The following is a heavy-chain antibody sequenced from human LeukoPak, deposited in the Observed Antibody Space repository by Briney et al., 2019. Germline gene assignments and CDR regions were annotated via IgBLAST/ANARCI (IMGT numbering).Heavy chain of an antibody. Sequence: KSGESLKISCKGSGYSFTSYWIGWVRQMPGKGLEWMGIIYPGDSDTRYSPSFQGQVTISADKSVSTAYLQWGSLKASDTAMYYCARPGNMYYYDSSGYYHDAFDIWGQGTMVTVSS. J-gene: IGHJ3*02. CDR1: GYSFTSYW. CDR2: IYPGDSDT. CDR3: ARPGNMYYYDSSGYYHDAFDI. D-gene: IGHD3-22*01. V-gene: IGHV5-51*01.